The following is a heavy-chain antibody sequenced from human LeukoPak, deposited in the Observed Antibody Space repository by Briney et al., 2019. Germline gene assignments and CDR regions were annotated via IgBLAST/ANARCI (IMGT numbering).Heavy chain of an antibody. D-gene: IGHD1-1*01. J-gene: IGHJ6*03. Sequence: GGSLRLSCAASGFTFSDYYMSWIRQAPGKGLEWVSHISSRASPIYYADSVKGRFTISRDNAKNSLYLQMNSLRAEDTAVYYCARGPRTTASDPYYYYYFMDVWGKGTTVTVTS. CDR2: ISSRASPI. CDR3: ARGPRTTASDPYYYYYFMDV. CDR1: GFTFSDYY. V-gene: IGHV3-11*01.